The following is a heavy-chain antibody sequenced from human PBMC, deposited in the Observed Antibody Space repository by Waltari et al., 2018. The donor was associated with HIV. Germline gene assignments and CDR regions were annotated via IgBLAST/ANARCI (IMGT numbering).Heavy chain of an antibody. CDR1: VLTVRSHF. CDR3: ARVRSTMGRFQGFDY. V-gene: IGHV3-53*02. J-gene: IGHJ4*02. CDR2: IYSGGST. Sequence: EVQLVETGGGLLQPGGSLSLSCAASVLTVRSHFLNWVRQAPGKGLEWVSLIYSGGSTYYADSVKGRFTISRDNSKNTLYLQMNSLRAEDTAVYYCARVRSTMGRFQGFDYWGQGTLVTVSS. D-gene: IGHD1-26*01.